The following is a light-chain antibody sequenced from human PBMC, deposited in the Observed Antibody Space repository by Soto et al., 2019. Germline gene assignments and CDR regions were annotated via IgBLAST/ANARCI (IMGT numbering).Light chain of an antibody. CDR1: QGISNY. CDR2: AAS. V-gene: IGKV1-27*01. Sequence: DIQMTQSPSSLSASVGDRVTITCRASQGISNYLAWYQQKPGKVPKLLIYAASTLQSGVPSRFSGSGSGTAFTLTISSLQPEDVATYYCQKYNSGLTFGPGTKVDIK. CDR3: QKYNSGLT. J-gene: IGKJ3*01.